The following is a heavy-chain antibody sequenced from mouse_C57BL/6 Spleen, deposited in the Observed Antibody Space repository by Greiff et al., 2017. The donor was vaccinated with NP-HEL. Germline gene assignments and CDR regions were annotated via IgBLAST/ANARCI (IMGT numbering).Heavy chain of an antibody. J-gene: IGHJ2*01. D-gene: IGHD3-2*02. CDR2: IYPGDGDT. Sequence: QVQLQQSGPELVKPGASVKISCKASGYAFSSSWMNWVKQRPGKGLKWIGRIYPGDGDTNYNGKFKGKATLTADKASSTAYMQLSSLTSEDSAVYFCARSSSGPDYWGQGTTLTVSS. CDR3: ARSSSGPDY. CDR1: GYAFSSSW. V-gene: IGHV1-82*01.